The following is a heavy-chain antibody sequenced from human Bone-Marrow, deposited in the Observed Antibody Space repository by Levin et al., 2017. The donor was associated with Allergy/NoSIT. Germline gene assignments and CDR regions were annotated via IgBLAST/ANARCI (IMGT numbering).Heavy chain of an antibody. CDR1: GFTFSGSV. CDR3: MRGGRGSWQQPYFDS. D-gene: IGHD6-13*01. CDR2: ISSDESIL. Sequence: GGSLRLSCAGSGFTFSGSVMHWVRQAPAKGLEWLALISSDESILYYADSVKGRFTISRDNSKNTLYLQMNSLRAEDTAIYYCMRGGRGSWQQPYFDSWGQGTLVTVSS. J-gene: IGHJ4*02. V-gene: IGHV3-30-3*01.